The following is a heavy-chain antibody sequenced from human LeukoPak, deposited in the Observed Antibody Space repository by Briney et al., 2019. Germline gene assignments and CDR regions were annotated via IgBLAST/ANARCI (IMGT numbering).Heavy chain of an antibody. D-gene: IGHD3-16*01. CDR3: ARDGGGATGGYDAFDI. CDR1: GFTFSSYA. J-gene: IGHJ3*02. Sequence: LSGRSLRLSCAASGFTFSSYAMHWVRQAPGKGLVWVSRINSDGSSTSYADSVKGRFTISRDNAKNTLYLQMNSLRAEDTAVYYCARDGGGATGGYDAFDIWGQGTMVTVSS. V-gene: IGHV3-74*01. CDR2: INSDGSST.